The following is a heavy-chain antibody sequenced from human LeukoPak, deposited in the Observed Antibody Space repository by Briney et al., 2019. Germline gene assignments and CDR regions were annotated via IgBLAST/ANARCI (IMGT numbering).Heavy chain of an antibody. CDR3: ARDNYGDYPLFDY. CDR2: INPNSGGT. D-gene: IGHD4-17*01. CDR1: GYTFTGYY. J-gene: IGHJ4*02. Sequence: GASVKVSCKASGYTFTGYYMHWVRQAPGQGLEWMGWINPNSGGTNYAQKFQGRVTMTRDTSISTAYMELSRLRSDDTAVYYCARDNYGDYPLFDYWGQGTLVTVSS. V-gene: IGHV1-2*02.